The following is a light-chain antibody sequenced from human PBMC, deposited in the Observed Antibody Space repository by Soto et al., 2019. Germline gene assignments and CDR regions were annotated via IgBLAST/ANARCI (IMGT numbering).Light chain of an antibody. V-gene: IGKV3-20*01. Sequence: EIVLTQSPGTLSLSPGEGATLSCRASQSVSSSYLAWYQQKPGQAPRLLIYGASSRATGIPDRFSGGGSGTHFPLTISRLEPEDFSVYYCQQYDNSPWTFGQGTKVEIK. J-gene: IGKJ1*01. CDR3: QQYDNSPWT. CDR1: QSVSSSY. CDR2: GAS.